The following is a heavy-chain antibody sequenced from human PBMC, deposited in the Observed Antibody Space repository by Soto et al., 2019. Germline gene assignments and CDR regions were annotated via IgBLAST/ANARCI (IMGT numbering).Heavy chain of an antibody. CDR3: VRGKMRARATRWRDTWFDP. Sequence: QVQLVQSGAEVKKPGSSVKVSCKASGGTFNNHAINWVRQAPGQGLEWMGGIIPIVGTSNYAQKFQGRVTITAGDSTSAADLELSSLRAEDTVVSYGVRGKMRARATRWRDTWFDPWGQGTLVTVSS. CDR2: IIPIVGTS. D-gene: IGHD5-12*01. V-gene: IGHV1-69*01. CDR1: GGTFNNHA. J-gene: IGHJ5*02.